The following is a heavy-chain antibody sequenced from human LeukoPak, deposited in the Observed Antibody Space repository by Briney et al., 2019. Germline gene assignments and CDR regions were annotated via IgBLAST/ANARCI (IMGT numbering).Heavy chain of an antibody. CDR3: AKDLQPTEYGSSSGLFDY. V-gene: IGHV3-23*01. J-gene: IGHJ4*02. CDR2: ISGSAGST. CDR1: GFTFSSYA. Sequence: GGSLRLSCEASGFTFSSYAMSWVRQAPGKGLEWVSTISGSAGSTYHADSVKGRFTISRDKPKNTLYLQMNSLRVEDTAVYYCAKDLQPTEYGSSSGLFDYWGQGTLVTVSS. D-gene: IGHD6-6*01.